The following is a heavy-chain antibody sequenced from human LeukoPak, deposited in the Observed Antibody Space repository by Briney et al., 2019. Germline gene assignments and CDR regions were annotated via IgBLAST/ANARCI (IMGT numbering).Heavy chain of an antibody. J-gene: IGHJ4*02. V-gene: IGHV4-39*07. CDR3: ARDNSLDY. Sequence: SETLSLTCTVSGGSISSSSYYWGWIRQPPGKGLEWIGSIYYSGSTYYNPSLKSRVTISVDTSKNQFSLKLSSVTAADTAVYYCARDNSLDYWGQGTLVTVSS. CDR1: GGSISSSSYY. CDR2: IYYSGST.